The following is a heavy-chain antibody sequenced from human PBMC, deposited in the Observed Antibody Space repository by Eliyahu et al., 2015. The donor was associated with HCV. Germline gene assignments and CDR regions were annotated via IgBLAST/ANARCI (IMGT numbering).Heavy chain of an antibody. Sequence: EVQLVQSGAEVKKPGESLKISCKGSGYSFTNYWIGWVRQMPGKGLEWMGIVYPGDSDTRYSPSFQGQVTISADKSIRTAYLQWSSLEASDTAIYYCMRSQMDTSGWSSNYWYFDLWSRGTLVTVSS. CDR2: VYPGDSDT. J-gene: IGHJ2*01. CDR1: GYSFTNYW. CDR3: MRSQMDTSGWSSNYWYFDL. D-gene: IGHD6-19*01. V-gene: IGHV5-51*03.